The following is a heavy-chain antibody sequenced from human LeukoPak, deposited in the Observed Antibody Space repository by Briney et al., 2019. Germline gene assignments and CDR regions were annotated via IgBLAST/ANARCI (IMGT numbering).Heavy chain of an antibody. D-gene: IGHD3-3*01. J-gene: IGHJ6*03. V-gene: IGHV1-8*03. CDR2: INPNRGNT. Sequence: ASVKVSFKASGYTFTSYDINWVRQATGQGLEWMGWINPNRGNTGYAQKFQGRVTITRNTSISTAYMELSSLRSEDTAVYYCARGYDFWSGYSYYYYYMDVWGKGTTVTVSS. CDR1: GYTFTSYD. CDR3: ARGYDFWSGYSYYYYYMDV.